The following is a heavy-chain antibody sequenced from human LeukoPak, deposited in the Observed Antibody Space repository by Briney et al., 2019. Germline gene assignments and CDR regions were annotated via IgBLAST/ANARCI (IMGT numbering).Heavy chain of an antibody. D-gene: IGHD3-10*01. CDR2: IDGSGVST. Sequence: GGSLRLSCAASGFTFSNYAMSWVRQAPAKGLEWVSAIDGSGVSTYYADSVQGRFTISRDNSKNTLYLQMNSLKAEDTAAYYCAKYFYDSGSYSFDYWGQGALVTVSS. CDR1: GFTFSNYA. V-gene: IGHV3-23*01. J-gene: IGHJ4*02. CDR3: AKYFYDSGSYSFDY.